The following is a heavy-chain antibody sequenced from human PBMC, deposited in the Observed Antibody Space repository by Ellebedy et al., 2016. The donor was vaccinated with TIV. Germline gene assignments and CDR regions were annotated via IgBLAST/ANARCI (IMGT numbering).Heavy chain of an antibody. V-gene: IGHV4-34*01. CDR3: ARCSIWSGLDY. Sequence: MPSETLSLTCAVYGGSFSGYYWSWIRQPPGKGLEWSGEINHSGSTNYNPSLKSRVTISVDTSKNQFSLKLSSVTAADTAVYYCARCSIWSGLDYWGQGTLVTVSS. CDR1: GGSFSGYY. J-gene: IGHJ4*02. CDR2: INHSGST. D-gene: IGHD3-3*01.